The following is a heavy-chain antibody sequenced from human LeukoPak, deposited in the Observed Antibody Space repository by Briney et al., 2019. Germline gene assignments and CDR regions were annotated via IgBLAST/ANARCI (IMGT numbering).Heavy chain of an antibody. CDR2: IFRGGST. V-gene: IGHV3-53*01. CDR1: GFIVSSTY. Sequence: GGSLRLSCAASGFIVSSTYMSWVRQAPGKGLEWVSVIFRGGSTYYADSVKGRFTISRDNSNNTLFLQMNSLRAEDTAVYYCARDEGGGSSLKWGQGTLVTVSS. J-gene: IGHJ4*02. CDR3: ARDEGGGSSLK. D-gene: IGHD2-15*01.